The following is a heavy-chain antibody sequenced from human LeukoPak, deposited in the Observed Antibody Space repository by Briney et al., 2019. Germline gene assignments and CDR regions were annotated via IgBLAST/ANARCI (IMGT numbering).Heavy chain of an antibody. D-gene: IGHD4-17*01. CDR1: DDSFSSHY. CDR3: ARDLVTVTKGFDI. CDR2: ISYIGST. V-gene: IGHV4-59*11. Sequence: SETLSLTCAVSDDSFSSHYWTWIRQPPGKGLEGIGYISYIGSTNYNLSLKSRVTISIDTSKNQFSLKLSSVTAADTAVYYCARDLVTVTKGFDIWGQGTMVSVSS. J-gene: IGHJ3*02.